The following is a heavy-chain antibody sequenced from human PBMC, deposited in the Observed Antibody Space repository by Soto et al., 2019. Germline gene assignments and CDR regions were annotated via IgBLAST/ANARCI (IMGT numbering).Heavy chain of an antibody. D-gene: IGHD6-19*01. CDR2: INAYNGNT. Sequence: AASVKVSCKASGYTFTSYGISWVRQAPGQGLEWMGWINAYNGNTNYAQKLQGRVTMTTDTSTNTAYMELRSLRSDDTAMYYCARRYSSGCSDYWGQGTLVTVSS. V-gene: IGHV1-18*04. J-gene: IGHJ4*02. CDR1: GYTFTSYG. CDR3: ARRYSSGCSDY.